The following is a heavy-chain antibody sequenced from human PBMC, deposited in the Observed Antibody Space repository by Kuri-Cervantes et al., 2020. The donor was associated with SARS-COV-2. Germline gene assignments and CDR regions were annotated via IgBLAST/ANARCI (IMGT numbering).Heavy chain of an antibody. CDR2: ISGSGSYI. V-gene: IGHV3-21*01. CDR3: ARVAGEGPIYYYYMDV. Sequence: GESLKISCAASGFTFSNAWMSWVRQAPGKALEWVSSISGSGSYIYYADSVKGRFTISKESGENSLYLHMNSLRGDDTAVYYCARVAGEGPIYYYYMDVWGKGTTGTVSS. J-gene: IGHJ6*03. CDR1: GFTFSNAW. D-gene: IGHD2-21*01.